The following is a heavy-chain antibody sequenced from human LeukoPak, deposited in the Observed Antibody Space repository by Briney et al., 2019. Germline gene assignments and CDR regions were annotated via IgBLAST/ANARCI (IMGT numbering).Heavy chain of an antibody. CDR1: GFTFSGSA. V-gene: IGHV3-73*01. D-gene: IGHD3-10*01. CDR2: IRSKANSYAT. CDR3: TRRKVLLWFGELYAFDI. Sequence: PGGSLRLSCAASGFTFSGSAMHWVRQASGKGLEWVGRIRSKANSYATAYAASVKGRFTISRDDSKNTAYLQMNSLKTEDTAVYYCTRRKVLLWFGELYAFDIWGQGTMVTVSS. J-gene: IGHJ3*02.